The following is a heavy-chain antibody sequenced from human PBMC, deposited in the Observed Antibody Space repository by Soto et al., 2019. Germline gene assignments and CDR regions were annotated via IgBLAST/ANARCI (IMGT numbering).Heavy chain of an antibody. CDR2: IYYSGST. CDR3: ARQQLLPFYYALDV. D-gene: IGHD6-13*01. J-gene: IGHJ6*02. V-gene: IGHV4-59*01. CDR1: GDSISGYY. Sequence: SETLSLTCTVSGDSISGYYWSWIRQAPGKGLEYIGYIYYSGSTNYNPSLKSRVTMSVDTSKNQFSLKVISVTAADTAVYVCARQQLLPFYYALDVWGQGTTVTVSS.